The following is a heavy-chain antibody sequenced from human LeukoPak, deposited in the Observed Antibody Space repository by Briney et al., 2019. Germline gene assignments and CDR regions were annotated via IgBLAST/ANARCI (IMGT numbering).Heavy chain of an antibody. J-gene: IGHJ4*02. D-gene: IGHD6-13*01. CDR3: ARRGAAGPYFDY. CDR2: INPNSGGT. CDR1: GYTFTSYG. Sequence: GASVKVSCKASGYTFTSYGISWVRQAPGQGLEWMGWINPNSGGTNYAQKFQGRVTMTRDTSISTAYMELSRLRSDDTAVYYCARRGAAGPYFDYWGQGTLVTVSS. V-gene: IGHV1-2*02.